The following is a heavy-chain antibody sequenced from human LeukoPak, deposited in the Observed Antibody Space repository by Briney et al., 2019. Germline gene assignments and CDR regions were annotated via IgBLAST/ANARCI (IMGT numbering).Heavy chain of an antibody. Sequence: GGSLRLSCAASGFTFSDYYMSWIRQAPGKGLEWVSYISSSGSTIYYADSVKGRFTISRDNAKNSLYLQMNSLRAEDTAVYYCARGSLRYFNYYYYMDVWGKGTTVTTSS. CDR2: ISSSGSTI. V-gene: IGHV3-11*01. CDR3: ARGSLRYFNYYYYMDV. J-gene: IGHJ6*03. CDR1: GFTFSDYY. D-gene: IGHD3-9*01.